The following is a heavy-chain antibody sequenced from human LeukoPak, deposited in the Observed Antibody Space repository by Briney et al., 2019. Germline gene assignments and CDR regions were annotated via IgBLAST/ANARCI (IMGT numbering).Heavy chain of an antibody. CDR1: GGTFSSYA. Sequence: ASVTVSCKASGGTFSSYAISWVRQAPGPGLEWMGGIILIFGTANYAQKFQGRVTITADESTSTAYMELSSLRSEDTAVYYCASGYCSSTSCYKISFDYWGQGTLVTVSS. CDR3: ASGYCSSTSCYKISFDY. J-gene: IGHJ4*02. D-gene: IGHD2-2*02. CDR2: IILIFGTA. V-gene: IGHV1-69*13.